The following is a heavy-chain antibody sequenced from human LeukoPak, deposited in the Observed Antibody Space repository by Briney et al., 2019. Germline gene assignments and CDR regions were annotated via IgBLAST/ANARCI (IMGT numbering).Heavy chain of an antibody. CDR1: GFTFSSYG. V-gene: IGHV3-30*02. J-gene: IGHJ3*02. CDR3: AKDAGVAPGAFDI. Sequence: GGSLRLSRAASGFTFSSYGMHWVRQAPGKGLEWVAFIRYDGSNKYYADSVKGRFTISRDNSKNTLYLQMNSLRAEDTAVYYCAKDAGVAPGAFDIWGQGTMVTVSS. CDR2: IRYDGSNK. D-gene: IGHD7-27*01.